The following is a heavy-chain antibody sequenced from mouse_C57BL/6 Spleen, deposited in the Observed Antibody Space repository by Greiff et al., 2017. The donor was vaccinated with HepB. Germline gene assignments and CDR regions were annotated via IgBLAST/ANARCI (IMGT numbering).Heavy chain of an antibody. D-gene: IGHD1-1*01. CDR1: GYTFTSYG. CDR3: ARGGDGSSYFDY. Sequence: QVQLQQSGAELARPGASVKLSCKASGYTFTSYGISWAKQRTGQGLEWIGEIYPRSGNTYYNEKFKGKATLTADKSSSTAYMELRSLTSEDSAVYFCARGGDGSSYFDYWGQGTTLTVSS. V-gene: IGHV1-81*01. J-gene: IGHJ2*01. CDR2: IYPRSGNT.